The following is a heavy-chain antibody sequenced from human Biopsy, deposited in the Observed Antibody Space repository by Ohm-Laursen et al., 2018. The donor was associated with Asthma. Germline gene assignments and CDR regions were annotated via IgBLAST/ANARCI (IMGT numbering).Heavy chain of an antibody. CDR1: GGTFSNFA. J-gene: IGHJ6*02. CDR3: ARCQVGYSSGWSLLLKKIYYSGMDV. V-gene: IGHV1-69*13. CDR2: IMTVFGTT. D-gene: IGHD6-19*01. Sequence: ASVKVPCKAPGGTFSNFAISWVRQAPGQGLEWLGGIMTVFGTTNYAQKFQGRVTITADESTSTAYMEVTSLRSEDTAIYYCARCQVGYSSGWSLLLKKIYYSGMDVWGQGATVTVSS.